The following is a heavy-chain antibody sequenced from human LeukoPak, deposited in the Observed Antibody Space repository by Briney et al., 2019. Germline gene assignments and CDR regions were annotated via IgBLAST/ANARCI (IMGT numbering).Heavy chain of an antibody. CDR3: AREQYNNYYFDY. D-gene: IGHD4-11*01. CDR1: GFTFSSYA. V-gene: IGHV3-23*01. CDR2: ISGSGGST. Sequence: GGSLRLSCAASGFTFSSYAMSWVRQAPGKGLEWVSAISGSGGSTYYADSVKGRFTVSRDNSRNTLFLQMNSLRAEDTAVYYCAREQYNNYYFDYWGQGTLVTVSS. J-gene: IGHJ4*02.